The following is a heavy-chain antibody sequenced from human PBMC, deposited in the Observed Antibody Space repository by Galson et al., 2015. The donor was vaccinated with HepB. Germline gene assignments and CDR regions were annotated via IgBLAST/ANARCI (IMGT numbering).Heavy chain of an antibody. D-gene: IGHD5-24*01. CDR1: GYTFTSYA. J-gene: IGHJ1*01. CDR3: ATDRRDGYSYFQH. V-gene: IGHV1-24*01. Sequence: SVKVSCKASGYTFTSYAMHWVRQAPGKGLEWMGGFDPEDGETIYAQKFQGRVTMTEDTSTDTAYMELSSLRSEDTAVYYCATDRRDGYSYFQHWGQGTLVTVSS. CDR2: FDPEDGET.